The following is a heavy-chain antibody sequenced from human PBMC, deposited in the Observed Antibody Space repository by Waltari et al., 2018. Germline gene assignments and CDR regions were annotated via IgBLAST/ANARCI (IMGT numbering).Heavy chain of an antibody. J-gene: IGHJ4*02. CDR3: VKDVLSDCGGDCYSEH. D-gene: IGHD2-21*02. Sequence: EVQLVESGGGLVQPGRSLRLSCAASGFTFEDYAMHWVRQAPGKGLVWVAGIRWNSESIGYADSVQGRFTISRDNAKNSMFLQIHSLRPEDTALYYCVKDVLSDCGGDCYSEHWGQGTLLTVSS. CDR1: GFTFEDYA. V-gene: IGHV3-9*01. CDR2: IRWNSESI.